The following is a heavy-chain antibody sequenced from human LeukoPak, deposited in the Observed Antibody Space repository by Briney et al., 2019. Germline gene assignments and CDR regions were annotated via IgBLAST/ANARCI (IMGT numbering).Heavy chain of an antibody. V-gene: IGHV3-74*01. J-gene: IGHJ4*02. CDR2: TNRDGSTT. D-gene: IGHD3-10*01. Sequence: GGSLRLSCAASGFTFSNYWVHWARQAPGKGLVWVSRTNRDGSTTNYADSVKGRFTVSRDNAKNTLNLQMNSLRAEDTAVYYCARDRKSGESSEIDFWGQGTLVTVSS. CDR1: GFTFSNYW. CDR3: ARDRKSGESSEIDF.